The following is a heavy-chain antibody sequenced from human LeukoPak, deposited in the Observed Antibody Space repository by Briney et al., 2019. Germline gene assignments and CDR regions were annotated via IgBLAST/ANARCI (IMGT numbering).Heavy chain of an antibody. CDR3: ARGHPRYSSSWYYYGMDV. D-gene: IGHD6-13*01. V-gene: IGHV1-8*01. CDR1: GYTFTSYD. J-gene: IGHJ6*02. CDR2: MNPNSGNT. Sequence: GASVKVSCKASGYTFTSYDINWVRQATGQGLEWMGWMNPNSGNTGYAQKFQGRVTMTRNASISTAYMELSSLRSEDTAVYNCARGHPRYSSSWYYYGMDVWGQGTTVTVSS.